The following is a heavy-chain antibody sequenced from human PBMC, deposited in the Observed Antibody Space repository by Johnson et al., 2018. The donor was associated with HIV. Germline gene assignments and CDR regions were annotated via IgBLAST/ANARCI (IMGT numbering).Heavy chain of an antibody. Sequence: VQLVESGGGVVQPGRSLRLSCAAFGFTFSSNYMSWVRQAPGKGLAWVSIIYSGGSTYYAESLTGRFTLSRNNSKNTLYLHMNNLGVEDTAVYYCARDGESQQLPLGDAFDIWGQGTMVTVSS. V-gene: IGHV3-66*01. CDR2: IYSGGST. CDR3: ARDGESQQLPLGDAFDI. J-gene: IGHJ3*02. D-gene: IGHD6-13*01. CDR1: GFTFSSNY.